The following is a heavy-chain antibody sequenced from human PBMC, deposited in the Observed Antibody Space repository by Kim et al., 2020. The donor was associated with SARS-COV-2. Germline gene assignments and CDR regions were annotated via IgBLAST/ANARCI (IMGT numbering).Heavy chain of an antibody. J-gene: IGHJ4*02. D-gene: IGHD6-6*01. V-gene: IGHV3-49*02. CDR2: TT. Sequence: TTEYAASVKGRFTISRDDSKSIAYLQMNSLKTEDTAVYYCTRGSSSPFDYWGQGTLVTVSS. CDR3: TRGSSSPFDY.